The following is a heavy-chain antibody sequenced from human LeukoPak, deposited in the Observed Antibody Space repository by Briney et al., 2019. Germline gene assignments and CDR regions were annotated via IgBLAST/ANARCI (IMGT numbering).Heavy chain of an antibody. J-gene: IGHJ3*02. CDR1: GGSISSGGYS. D-gene: IGHD1-14*01. CDR2: IYYSGST. CDR3: ARGRSYSRWDAFDI. V-gene: IGHV4-31*03. Sequence: PSETLSLTCTVSGGSISSGGYSWSWIRQHPGKGLEWIGYIYYSGSTYYNPSLKSRVTISVDTSKNQFSLKLSSVTAADTAVYYCARGRSYSRWDAFDIWGQGTMVTVSS.